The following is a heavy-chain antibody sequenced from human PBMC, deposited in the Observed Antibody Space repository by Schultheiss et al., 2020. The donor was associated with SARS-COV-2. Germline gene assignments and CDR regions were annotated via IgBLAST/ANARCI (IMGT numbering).Heavy chain of an antibody. D-gene: IGHD2-21*02. CDR2: IDPSDSYT. CDR3: AREITGGDLYWYFDL. J-gene: IGHJ2*01. Sequence: GESLKISCTDSGYSFTNYWISWVRQMPGKGLEWMGRIDPSDSYTDYSPSFQGHVTISAYKSISTAYLQWNSLKASDTAMYYCAREITGGDLYWYFDLWGRGTLVTVSS. V-gene: IGHV5-10-1*01. CDR1: GYSFTNYW.